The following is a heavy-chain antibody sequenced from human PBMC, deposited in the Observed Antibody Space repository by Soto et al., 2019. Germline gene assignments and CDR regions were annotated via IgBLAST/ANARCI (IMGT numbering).Heavy chain of an antibody. Sequence: LRLSCAASGFTFSTYSMNWVRQTPGKGLEWISYISSSSNTIYYADSVKGRFTISRDNAKNSLYLQMNSLRAEDTAVYYCALRAGPLGGQGTLVTVSS. CDR2: ISSSSNTI. V-gene: IGHV3-48*01. CDR3: ALRAGPL. J-gene: IGHJ4*02. CDR1: GFTFSTYS. D-gene: IGHD6-13*01.